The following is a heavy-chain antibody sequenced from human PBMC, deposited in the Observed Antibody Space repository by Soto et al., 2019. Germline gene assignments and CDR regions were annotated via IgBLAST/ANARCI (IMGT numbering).Heavy chain of an antibody. CDR1: GYTFTSYA. V-gene: IGHV1-3*01. CDR2: INAGNGNT. J-gene: IGHJ6*02. CDR3: ARSRGCSSTSCLYYYYYGMDV. Sequence: ASVKVSCKASGYTFTSYAMYWVRQAPGQRLEWMGWINAGNGNTKYSQKFQGRVTITRDTSASTAYMELSSLRSEDTAVYYCARSRGCSSTSCLYYYYYGMDVWGQGTTVTVSS. D-gene: IGHD2-2*01.